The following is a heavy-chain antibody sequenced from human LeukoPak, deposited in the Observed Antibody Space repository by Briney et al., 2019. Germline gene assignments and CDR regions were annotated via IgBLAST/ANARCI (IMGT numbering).Heavy chain of an antibody. J-gene: IGHJ5*02. V-gene: IGHV4-59*01. CDR1: GDSISTYY. CDR2: IYYSGST. CDR3: AGLNSWFDP. Sequence: PSETLSLTCSVSGDSISTYYWSWIRQPPGKGLEWIGYIYYSGSTNYNPSLKSRVTISVDTSKNQFSLKLSSVTAADPAVYYCAGLNSWFDPWGQGTLVTVSS.